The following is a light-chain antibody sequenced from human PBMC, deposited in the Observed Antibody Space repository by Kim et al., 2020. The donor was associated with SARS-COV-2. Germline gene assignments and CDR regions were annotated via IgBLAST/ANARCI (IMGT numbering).Light chain of an antibody. J-gene: IGLJ2*01. CDR2: EGS. CDR3: CSHAGGGTML. V-gene: IGLV2-23*01. CDR1: SSDIGSYSL. Sequence: QSALTQPASVSGSPGQSITIPCTGTSSDIGSYSLFSWYQQYPGEAPKLMIYEGSKRPSGVSPRFSGSKSGNTASLTISGLQAEDEADYYCCSHAGGGTMLFGGGTQLTVL.